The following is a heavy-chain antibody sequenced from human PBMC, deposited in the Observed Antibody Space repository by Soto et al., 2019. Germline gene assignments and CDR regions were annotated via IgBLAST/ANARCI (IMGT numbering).Heavy chain of an antibody. Sequence: EVQLVESGGRLVKPGGPLNLPCAASGLPLNSNEMTWVRRAQGKGLEWVSNISGSGSTIYYADSVKGRFTISRDNAKNSLYLQMKSLRAEDTAVYYCARGAGDYTYWGQGTLVTVSS. CDR2: ISGSGSTI. D-gene: IGHD4-17*01. V-gene: IGHV3-48*03. CDR3: ARGAGDYTY. J-gene: IGHJ4*02. CDR1: GLPLNSNE.